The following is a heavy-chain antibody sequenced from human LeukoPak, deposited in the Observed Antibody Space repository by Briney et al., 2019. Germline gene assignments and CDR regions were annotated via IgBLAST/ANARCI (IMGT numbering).Heavy chain of an antibody. CDR3: ARVERILRYFDWLFPHLYFDY. CDR1: GYTFTSYG. V-gene: IGHV1-18*01. Sequence: ASVKASCMATGYTFTSYGISWVRQAPGQGLEWMGWISAYNGNTNYAQKLQGRVTMTTDTSTSAAYMELRSLRSDDTAVYYCARVERILRYFDWLFPHLYFDYWGQGTLVTVSS. D-gene: IGHD3-9*01. J-gene: IGHJ4*02. CDR2: ISAYNGNT.